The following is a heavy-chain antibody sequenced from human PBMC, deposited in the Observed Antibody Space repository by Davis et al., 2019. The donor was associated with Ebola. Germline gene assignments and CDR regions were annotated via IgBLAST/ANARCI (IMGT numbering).Heavy chain of an antibody. V-gene: IGHV3-30*03. CDR1: GFTFSAYT. J-gene: IGHJ6*02. CDR3: ARDSSSRYYYYGMDV. CDR2: VSYDGSID. Sequence: GGSLRLSCAASGFTFSAYTMNWVRQAPGKGLEWVAVVSYDGSIDYYADSVKGRFTISRDNSKNTLHLQMNSLRAEDTAAYYCARDSSSRYYYYGMDVWGQGTTVTVSS. D-gene: IGHD6-13*01.